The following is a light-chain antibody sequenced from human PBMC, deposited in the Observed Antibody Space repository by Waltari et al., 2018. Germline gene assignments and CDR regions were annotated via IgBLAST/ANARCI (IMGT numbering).Light chain of an antibody. V-gene: IGKV1-39*01. CDR2: AAS. Sequence: DIQMTQSPSSLSASVGDRVTITCRASQSISNSLNWYQHKPGKVPKLLIFAASTLQSGVPSRFSGSGSGTDFTLTISSLQPEDFATYYCQQGYSTPFTFGQGTKLEIK. CDR3: QQGYSTPFT. CDR1: QSISNS. J-gene: IGKJ2*01.